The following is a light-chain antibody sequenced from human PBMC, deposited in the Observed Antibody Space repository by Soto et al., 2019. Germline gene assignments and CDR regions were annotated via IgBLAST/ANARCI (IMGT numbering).Light chain of an antibody. CDR3: QQFDDSAT. CDR2: GAS. Sequence: EIVLTQSPGTLSLSPGERATLSCRASHSVSRTYLAWYQQKPGQAPRLLIYGASDRATGTPDRFSGSGSGTDFTLTIGRLEPEDSAVYYCQQFDDSATFGQGTRLEIK. V-gene: IGKV3-20*01. CDR1: HSVSRTY. J-gene: IGKJ5*01.